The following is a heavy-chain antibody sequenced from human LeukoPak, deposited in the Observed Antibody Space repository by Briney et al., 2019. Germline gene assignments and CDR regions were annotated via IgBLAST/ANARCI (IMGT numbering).Heavy chain of an antibody. CDR3: ARFRPRYCSGGSCFRRFDP. Sequence: GASVKVSCEASGYTFTSYGISWVRQAPGQGLEWMGWISAYNGNTNYAQKLQGRVTMTTDTSTSTAYMELRSLRSDDTAVYYCARFRPRYCSGGSCFRRFDPWGQGTLVTVSS. J-gene: IGHJ5*02. V-gene: IGHV1-18*01. CDR1: GYTFTSYG. CDR2: ISAYNGNT. D-gene: IGHD2-15*01.